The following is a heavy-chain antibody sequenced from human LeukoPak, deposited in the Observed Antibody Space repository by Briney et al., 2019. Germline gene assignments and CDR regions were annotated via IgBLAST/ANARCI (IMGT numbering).Heavy chain of an antibody. Sequence: GRSLRLSCAVSDFLFSSYWMHWVRQAPGKGLVWVSRINTDGSATTYADSVKGRFTISRDNAKNTLYLQMKSLRAEDTAVYYCARAQYGWFDPWGQGTLVTVSS. J-gene: IGHJ5*02. D-gene: IGHD3-10*01. CDR3: ARAQYGWFDP. CDR1: DFLFSSYW. CDR2: INTDGSAT. V-gene: IGHV3-74*03.